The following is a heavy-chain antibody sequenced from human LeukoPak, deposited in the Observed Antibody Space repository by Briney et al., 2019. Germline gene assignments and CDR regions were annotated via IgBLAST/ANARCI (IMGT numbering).Heavy chain of an antibody. Sequence: GGSLRLSCAASGFTFSSYGMHWVRQAPGKGLEWAAFIRYDGSNKYYADSVKGRFTISRDNSKNTLYLQMNSLRAEDTAVYYCAKDYSIFGASYYYYMDVWGKGTTVTVSS. D-gene: IGHD3-3*01. CDR2: IRYDGSNK. J-gene: IGHJ6*03. CDR3: AKDYSIFGASYYYYMDV. V-gene: IGHV3-30*02. CDR1: GFTFSSYG.